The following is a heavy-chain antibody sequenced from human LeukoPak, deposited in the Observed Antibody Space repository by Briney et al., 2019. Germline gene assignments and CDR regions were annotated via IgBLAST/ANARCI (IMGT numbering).Heavy chain of an antibody. J-gene: IGHJ4*02. V-gene: IGHV4-39*02. CDR1: GDSIGTSGYY. CDR2: IYYSGRT. D-gene: IGHD4-17*01. Sequence: SETLSLTCTVSGDSIGTSGYYWGWIRQSPGKGLEWIGSIYYSGRTYYTPSLTSRVTISVDTSDNHFSLRLSSVTAADTAVYYCARVRGVTTPRGYYFDYWGQGTLVTVSS. CDR3: ARVRGVTTPRGYYFDY.